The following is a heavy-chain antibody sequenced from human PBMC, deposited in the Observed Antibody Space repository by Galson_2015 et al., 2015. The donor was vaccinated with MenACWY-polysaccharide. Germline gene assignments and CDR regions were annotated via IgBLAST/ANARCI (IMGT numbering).Heavy chain of an antibody. V-gene: IGHV3-7*01. CDR3: ARGHYGMDV. Sequence: SLRLSCAASGFTFSNYWMSWVRQSPGKGLEWVANIKKDGSEKHCVDFVKGRFTISRDNGRGSLYLQMNGLRAEDTAVYYCARGHYGMDVWGQGTTVIVS. CDR1: GFTFSNYW. CDR2: IKKDGSEK. J-gene: IGHJ6*02.